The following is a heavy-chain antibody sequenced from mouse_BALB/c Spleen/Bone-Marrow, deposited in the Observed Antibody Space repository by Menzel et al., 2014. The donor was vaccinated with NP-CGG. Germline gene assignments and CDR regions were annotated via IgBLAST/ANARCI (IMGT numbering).Heavy chain of an antibody. CDR2: IWSDGST. J-gene: IGHJ4*01. V-gene: IGHV2-6*02. Sequence: VKLMESGPGLVAPSQSLSITCTVSGFSLSSYGVHWVRQSPGKGLEWLVVIWSDGSTTYNSALKSRLSISKDNSKSQVSLKMNSLQTDDTAIYYCARYGNYAVDYWGQGTSVTVSS. CDR3: ARYGNYAVDY. D-gene: IGHD2-1*01. CDR1: GFSLSSYG.